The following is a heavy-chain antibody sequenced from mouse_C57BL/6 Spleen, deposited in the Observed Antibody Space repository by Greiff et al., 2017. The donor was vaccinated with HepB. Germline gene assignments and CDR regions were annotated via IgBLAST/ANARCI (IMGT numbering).Heavy chain of an antibody. CDR3: ARSLTVTRAMDH. J-gene: IGHJ4*01. Sequence: VQLQQSGAELVKPGASVKISCKASGYAFSSYWMNWVKQRPGKGLEWIGQIYPGDGDTNYNGKFKGKATLTADKSSSTAYMQLSSLTSEDSAVYFCARSLTVTRAMDHWGQRTSGTVSS. V-gene: IGHV1-80*01. CDR1: GYAFSSYW. D-gene: IGHD4-1*01. CDR2: IYPGDGDT.